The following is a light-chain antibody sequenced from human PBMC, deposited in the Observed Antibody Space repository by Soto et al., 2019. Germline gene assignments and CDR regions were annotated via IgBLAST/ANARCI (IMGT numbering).Light chain of an antibody. CDR2: DVS. CDR3: SSYTSSSILYV. CDR1: RSDVGGYNY. V-gene: IGLV2-14*01. J-gene: IGLJ1*01. Sequence: QSALTQPASVAGSPGQSITISCTGTRSDVGGYNYVSWYQQHPGKAPTLMIYDVSNRPSGVSNRFSGSKSGNTASLTIYGLQAEDEADYYCSSYTSSSILYVFGTGTKLTVL.